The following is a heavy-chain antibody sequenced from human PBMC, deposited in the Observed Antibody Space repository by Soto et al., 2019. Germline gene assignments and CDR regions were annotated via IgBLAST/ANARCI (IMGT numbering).Heavy chain of an antibody. J-gene: IGHJ6*02. CDR2: IESDGSRR. Sequence: GGSLRLSCAASGFSVSSYWMDWVRQPPGKGLEWVSRIESDGSRRSYADSVKGRFTISRDNAKNTLYLQLNSLRAEDTAVYYCARVRGEYYSALDVWGQGTTVTVSS. V-gene: IGHV3-74*01. CDR1: GFSVSSYW. CDR3: ARVRGEYYSALDV.